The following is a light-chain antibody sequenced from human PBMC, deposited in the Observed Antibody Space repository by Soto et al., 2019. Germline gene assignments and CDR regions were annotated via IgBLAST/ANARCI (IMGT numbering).Light chain of an antibody. CDR2: GAS. CDR3: QQYGSSVYT. CDR1: QTVYNND. J-gene: IGKJ2*01. Sequence: EIVLTQSPGTLSLSPGEGASLSCKASQTVYNNDVAWYQHKPGRSPRLLIYGASSRAAAIPERFSGSGSGTDFTLTISRLEPDDFAIYYCQQYGSSVYTFGQGTTVEI. V-gene: IGKV3-20*01.